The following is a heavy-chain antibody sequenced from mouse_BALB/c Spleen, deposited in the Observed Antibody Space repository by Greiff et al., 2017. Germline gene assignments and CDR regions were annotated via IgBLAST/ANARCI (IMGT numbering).Heavy chain of an antibody. D-gene: IGHD5-1-1*01. J-gene: IGHJ4*01. CDR1: GFTFTDYY. CDR2: IRNKANGYTT. Sequence: EVNVVESGGGLVQPGGSLRLSCATSGFTFTDYYMSWVRQPPGKALEWLGFIRNKANGYTTEYSASVKGRFTISRDNSQSILYLQMNTLRAEDSATYYCARDRYRGAMDYWGQGTSVTVSS. CDR3: ARDRYRGAMDY. V-gene: IGHV7-3*02.